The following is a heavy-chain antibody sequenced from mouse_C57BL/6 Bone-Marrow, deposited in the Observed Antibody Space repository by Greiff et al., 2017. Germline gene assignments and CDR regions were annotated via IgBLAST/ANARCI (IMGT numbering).Heavy chain of an antibody. D-gene: IGHD2-5*01. CDR3: ARNRMGYYSNYHYYAMDY. J-gene: IGHJ4*01. V-gene: IGHV2-2*01. CDR2: IWSGGST. CDR1: GFSLTSYG. Sequence: QVHLVESGPGLVQPSQSLSITCTVSGFSLTSYGVHWVRQSPGKGLEWLGVIWSGGSTDYNAAFISRLSISKDNSKSQVFFKMNSLQADDTAIYYCARNRMGYYSNYHYYAMDYWGQGTSVTVSS.